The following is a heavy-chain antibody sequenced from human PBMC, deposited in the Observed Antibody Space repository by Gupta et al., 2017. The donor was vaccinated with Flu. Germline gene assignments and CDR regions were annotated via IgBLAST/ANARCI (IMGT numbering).Heavy chain of an antibody. Sequence: QLQLQESGPGLVKPSQTLSLTCTVSGGSISSGVFYWSWIRHHPGRGLEWIGYIYHTGIPQYNPSLKSRVSISLDTSKNKFSLKLNSVTAADTAGYYCAREVSYWGQGTLVTVSA. CDR2: IYHTGIP. J-gene: IGHJ4*02. CDR3: AREVSY. V-gene: IGHV4-31*03. CDR1: GGSISSGVFY.